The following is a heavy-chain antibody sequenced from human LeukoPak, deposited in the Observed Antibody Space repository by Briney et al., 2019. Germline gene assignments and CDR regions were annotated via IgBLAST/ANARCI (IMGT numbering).Heavy chain of an antibody. D-gene: IGHD3-10*01. J-gene: IGHJ4*02. CDR2: ISADGATI. Sequence: PGGSLRLSCAASGFDFNIYEMKWVRQAPGKGLEWVSYISADGATIYYGDSVKGRFTISRDTMKSSLHLQMSSLRAEDTAVYYCAGSRYPEPQDLNYWGQGTLVIVS. CDR1: GFDFNIYE. V-gene: IGHV3-48*03. CDR3: AGSRYPEPQDLNY.